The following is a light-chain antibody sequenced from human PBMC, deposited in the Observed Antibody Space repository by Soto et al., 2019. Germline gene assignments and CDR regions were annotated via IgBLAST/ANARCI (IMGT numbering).Light chain of an antibody. J-gene: IGKJ2*01. Sequence: EIVLTQSPGTLSLSPGERATLSCRASQSLRSTYLAWYQQKPGQAPRLLIYGASSRATDIPDRFSGSGSGTDFTIPISRLEPEDFAVYYSQHYRNSPLYAFGQGTKLEIK. CDR3: QHYRNSPLYA. CDR1: QSLRSTY. CDR2: GAS. V-gene: IGKV3-20*01.